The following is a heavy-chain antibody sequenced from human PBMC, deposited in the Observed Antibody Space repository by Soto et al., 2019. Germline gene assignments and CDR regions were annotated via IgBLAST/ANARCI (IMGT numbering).Heavy chain of an antibody. CDR2: IVVGSGNT. CDR3: AAPGDYYGSGSYFPHLYYYYYGMDV. J-gene: IGHJ6*02. CDR1: GFTFTSSA. D-gene: IGHD3-10*01. V-gene: IGHV1-58*01. Sequence: SVRVSCKASGFTFTSSAVQWVRQARGQRLEWIGWIVVGSGNTNYAQKFQERVTITRDMSTSTAYMELSSLRSEDTAVYYCAAPGDYYGSGSYFPHLYYYYYGMDVWGQGTTVTVSS.